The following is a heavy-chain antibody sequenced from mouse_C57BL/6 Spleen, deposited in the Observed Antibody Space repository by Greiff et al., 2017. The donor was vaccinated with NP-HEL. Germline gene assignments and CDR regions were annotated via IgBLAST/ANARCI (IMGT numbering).Heavy chain of an antibody. CDR2: ISYDGSN. V-gene: IGHV3-6*01. CDR3: AKSLYYYGSSPAWFAY. J-gene: IGHJ3*01. D-gene: IGHD1-1*01. Sequence: EVKLMESGPGLVKPSQSLSLTCSVTGYSITSGYYWNWIRQFPGNILEWMGYISYDGSNNYNPSLKNRISITRDTSKNQFFLKLNSVTTEDTATYYCAKSLYYYGSSPAWFAYWGQGTLVTVSA. CDR1: GYSITSGYY.